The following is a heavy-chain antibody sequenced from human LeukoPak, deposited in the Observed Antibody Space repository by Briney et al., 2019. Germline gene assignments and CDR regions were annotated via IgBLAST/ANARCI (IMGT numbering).Heavy chain of an antibody. CDR1: GFTFSSYS. Sequence: PGGSLRLSCAASGFTFSSYSMNWVRQAPGKGLEWVSSISSSSSYIYYADSVKGRFTISRDNAKNSLYLQMNSLRAEDTAVYYCTTDGQMNLGYCSGGSCYYYWGQGTLVTVSS. CDR3: TTDGQMNLGYCSGGSCYYY. V-gene: IGHV3-21*03. J-gene: IGHJ4*02. CDR2: ISSSSSYI. D-gene: IGHD2-15*01.